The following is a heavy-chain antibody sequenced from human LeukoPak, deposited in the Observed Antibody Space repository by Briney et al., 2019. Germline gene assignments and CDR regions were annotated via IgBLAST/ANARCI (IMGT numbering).Heavy chain of an antibody. V-gene: IGHV1-46*01. Sequence: ASVKVSCTASGYTFTSYYMHWVRQAPGQGLEWMGIINPSGGSTSYAQKFQGRVTMTRDTSTSTVYMELSSLRSEDTAVYYCARYVAGTFIFDYWGQGTLVTVSS. CDR3: ARYVAGTFIFDY. CDR1: GYTFTSYY. D-gene: IGHD6-19*01. J-gene: IGHJ4*02. CDR2: INPSGGST.